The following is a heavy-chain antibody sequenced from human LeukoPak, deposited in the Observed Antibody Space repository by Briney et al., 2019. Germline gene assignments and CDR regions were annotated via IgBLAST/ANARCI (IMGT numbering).Heavy chain of an antibody. V-gene: IGHV3-9*01. Sequence: GRSLRLSCAASGFTFDDYAMHWVRQAPGKGLEWVSGISWNSGSIGYADSVKGRFTISRDNAKNSLYLQMNSLRVEDTAVYYCARWGPGMDVWGQGTTVTVSS. CDR2: ISWNSGSI. J-gene: IGHJ6*02. CDR3: ARWGPGMDV. D-gene: IGHD5-24*01. CDR1: GFTFDDYA.